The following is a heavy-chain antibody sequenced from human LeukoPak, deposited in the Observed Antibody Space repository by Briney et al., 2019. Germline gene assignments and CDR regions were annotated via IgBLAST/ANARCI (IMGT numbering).Heavy chain of an antibody. V-gene: IGHV3-74*01. CDR1: GFTFSSYW. CDR3: AKADYHYDSSGPLGY. J-gene: IGHJ4*02. D-gene: IGHD3-22*01. CDR2: INTDGRST. Sequence: PGGSLRLSCAASGFTFSSYWMHWVRQAPGKGPVWVSHINTDGRSTSYADSVKGRFTISRDNAKNTLYLQMNSLRAEDTAVYYCAKADYHYDSSGPLGYWGQGTLVTVSS.